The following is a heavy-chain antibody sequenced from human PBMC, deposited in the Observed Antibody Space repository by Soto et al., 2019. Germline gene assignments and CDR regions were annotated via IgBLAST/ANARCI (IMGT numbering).Heavy chain of an antibody. CDR3: AREYTAWPLAYGLDV. D-gene: IGHD2-2*02. Sequence: VVSLIVSCVCSGSTFITYRINWVRQAPGKGLEWVSSISSRSDIYYADSVKGRFTISRDNAKNSVSLQMNSLRAEDTAVYYCAREYTAWPLAYGLDVWGQGTTVTVSS. CDR2: ISSRSDI. CDR1: GSTFITYR. J-gene: IGHJ6*02. V-gene: IGHV3-21*01.